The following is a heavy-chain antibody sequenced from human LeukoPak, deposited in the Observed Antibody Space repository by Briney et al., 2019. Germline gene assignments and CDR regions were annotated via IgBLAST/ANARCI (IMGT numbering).Heavy chain of an antibody. CDR2: IYYSGST. CDR1: GGSISSSSYY. D-gene: IGHD1-14*01. CDR3: ARPNNPLYNWLDP. V-gene: IGHV4-39*01. Sequence: PSETLSLTCTVSGGSISSSSYYWGWIRQPPGKGLEWIGSIYYSGSTYYNPSLKSRVTISVDTSKNQFSLKLSSVTAADTAVYFCARPNNPLYNWLDPWGQGTLVTVSS. J-gene: IGHJ5*02.